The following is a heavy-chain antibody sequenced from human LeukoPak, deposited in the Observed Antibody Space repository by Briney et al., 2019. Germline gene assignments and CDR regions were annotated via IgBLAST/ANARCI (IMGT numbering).Heavy chain of an antibody. J-gene: IGHJ5*02. Sequence: ASVNVSCKASGYTFTSYGISWVRQAPGQGLEWIGWISAYNGNTNYAQKLQGRVTMTTDTSTSTAYMELRSLRSDDTAVYYCAGVIAAADGWFDPWGQGTLVTVSS. CDR3: AGVIAAADGWFDP. CDR2: ISAYNGNT. CDR1: GYTFTSYG. D-gene: IGHD6-13*01. V-gene: IGHV1-18*01.